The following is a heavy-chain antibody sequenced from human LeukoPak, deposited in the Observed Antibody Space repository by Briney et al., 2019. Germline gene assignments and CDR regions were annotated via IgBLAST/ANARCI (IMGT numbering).Heavy chain of an antibody. Sequence: GGSLRLSCAASGFXFSSYAIHWVRQAPGKGLEWVAVISYDGSNKYYADSVKGRFTISRDNSKNTLYLQMNSLRAEDTAVYYCARDAHYGGGDMPNIQHWGQGTLVTVSS. CDR1: GFXFSSYA. J-gene: IGHJ1*01. CDR2: ISYDGSNK. CDR3: ARDAHYGGGDMPNIQH. D-gene: IGHD2-21*02. V-gene: IGHV3-30-3*01.